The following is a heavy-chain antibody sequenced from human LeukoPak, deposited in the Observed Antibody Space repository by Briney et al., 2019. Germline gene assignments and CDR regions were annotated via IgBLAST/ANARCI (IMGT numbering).Heavy chain of an antibody. J-gene: IGHJ4*02. Sequence: PGGSLRLSCVASGFTFSSYSMNWVRQAPGKGLEWVSSISSSSSYIYYADSVKGRFTISRDNAKNSLYLQMNSLRAEDTALYYCAKERSTSSGWYGEFDYWGQGTLVTVSS. V-gene: IGHV3-21*04. CDR2: ISSSSSYI. CDR1: GFTFSSYS. CDR3: AKERSTSSGWYGEFDY. D-gene: IGHD6-19*01.